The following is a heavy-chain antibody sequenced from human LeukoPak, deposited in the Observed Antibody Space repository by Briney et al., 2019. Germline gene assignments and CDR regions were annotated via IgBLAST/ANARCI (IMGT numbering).Heavy chain of an antibody. Sequence: SETLSLTCAVSGYSISSGYYWGWIRQPPGKGLEWIGYIYYSGSTNYNPSLKSRVTISVDTSKNQFSLKLSSVTAADTAVYYCARAYYDFWSGGPFDYWGQGTLVTVSS. J-gene: IGHJ4*02. CDR1: GYSISSGYY. D-gene: IGHD3-3*01. CDR3: ARAYYDFWSGGPFDY. CDR2: IYYSGST. V-gene: IGHV4-38-2*01.